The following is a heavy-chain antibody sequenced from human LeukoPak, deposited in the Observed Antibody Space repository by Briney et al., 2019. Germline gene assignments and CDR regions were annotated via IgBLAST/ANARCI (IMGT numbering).Heavy chain of an antibody. Sequence: SETLSLTCAVSGDSITNFYWSWIRQSPGKGLEWIGDIYTSGSTKYHPSLKSRATISVDTSKNQFSLKPFSVTAADTAVYYCARCNAPYYYDSTGYYWFDPWGQGTLVTVSS. D-gene: IGHD3-22*01. CDR2: IYTSGST. J-gene: IGHJ5*02. V-gene: IGHV4-4*09. CDR1: GDSITNFY. CDR3: ARCNAPYYYDSTGYYWFDP.